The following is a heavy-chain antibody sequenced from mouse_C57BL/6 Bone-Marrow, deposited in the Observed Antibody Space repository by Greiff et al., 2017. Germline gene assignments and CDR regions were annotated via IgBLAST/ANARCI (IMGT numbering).Heavy chain of an antibody. V-gene: IGHV1-55*01. Sequence: QVQLQQPGAELVKPGASVKMSCKASGYTFTSYWITWVKQRPGQGLEWIGDIYPGSGSTNYNEKFKSKATLTVDTSSSTAYMQLSSLTSEDSAVYYCATIYYDYDYWYFDVWGTGTMVTVSS. D-gene: IGHD2-4*01. CDR1: GYTFTSYW. J-gene: IGHJ1*03. CDR2: IYPGSGST. CDR3: ATIYYDYDYWYFDV.